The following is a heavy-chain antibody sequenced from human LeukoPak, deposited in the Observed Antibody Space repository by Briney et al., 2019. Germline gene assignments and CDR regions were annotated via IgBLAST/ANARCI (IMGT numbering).Heavy chain of an antibody. D-gene: IGHD5-12*01. Sequence: GRSLRLSCAASGFTFSSYSMNWVRQAPGKGLEWVSYISSGSSYIYYADSVKGRFTISRDNAMNTLYLQMNSLSAEDTAVDYCAVVARTPFDYWDQGSLVTV. V-gene: IGHV3-21*01. CDR2: ISSGSSYI. CDR1: GFTFSSYS. J-gene: IGHJ4*02. CDR3: AVVARTPFDY.